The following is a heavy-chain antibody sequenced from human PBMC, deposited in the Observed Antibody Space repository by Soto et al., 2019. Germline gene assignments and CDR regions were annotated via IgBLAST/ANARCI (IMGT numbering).Heavy chain of an antibody. D-gene: IGHD2-15*01. V-gene: IGHV3-30-3*01. Sequence: QVQLVESGGGVVQPGRSLRLSCAASGFTFSSYAMHWVRQAPGKGLEWVAVISYDGSNKYYADSVKGRFTISRDNSKNTLYLQMNGLRAEDTAVYYCARDTPGYFDYWGQGTLVTVSS. CDR1: GFTFSSYA. CDR3: ARDTPGYFDY. J-gene: IGHJ4*02. CDR2: ISYDGSNK.